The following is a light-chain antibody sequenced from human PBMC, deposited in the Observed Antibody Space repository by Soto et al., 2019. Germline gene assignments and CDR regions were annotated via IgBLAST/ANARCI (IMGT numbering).Light chain of an antibody. J-gene: IGKJ1*01. Sequence: IQLTQSPSSLSASVGDRVTITCRASQGISSYLAWYQQKPWKAPKLLIYAASTLQSGVPSRFSGSGSGTDFTLTISSLQPEDFATYYCQQQWTFGQGTKVEIK. CDR2: AAS. CDR3: QQQWT. V-gene: IGKV1-9*01. CDR1: QGISSY.